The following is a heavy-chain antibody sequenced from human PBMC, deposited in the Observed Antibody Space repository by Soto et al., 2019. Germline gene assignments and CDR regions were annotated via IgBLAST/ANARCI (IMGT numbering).Heavy chain of an antibody. CDR1: GFTLSSYA. J-gene: IGHJ4*02. Sequence: GXSLRLYCAASGFTLSSYALHWFRQAPVNGLEWVAVISYDGSNKYYADSVKGRFTISRDNSKNTLYLQMNSLRAEDTAVYYCARDLVQFTVTTLIFDYWGQGTLVTVSS. CDR2: ISYDGSNK. V-gene: IGHV3-30-3*01. D-gene: IGHD4-17*01. CDR3: ARDLVQFTVTTLIFDY.